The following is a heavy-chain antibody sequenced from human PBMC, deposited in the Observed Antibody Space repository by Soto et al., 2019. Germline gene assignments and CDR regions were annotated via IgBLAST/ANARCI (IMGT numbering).Heavy chain of an antibody. CDR1: GFTFSSYA. J-gene: IGHJ6*02. Sequence: QVQLVESGGGVVQPGRSLRLSCAASGFTFSSYAMHWVRQAPGKGLEWVAVISYDGSNKYYADSVKGRFTISRDNSKNTLYLQMNSLRAEDTAVYYCAREGPKYYGGNAWYYYYGTEVCGRGTTVTVAS. CDR2: ISYDGSNK. V-gene: IGHV3-30-3*01. CDR3: AREGPKYYGGNAWYYYYGTEV. D-gene: IGHD4-17*01.